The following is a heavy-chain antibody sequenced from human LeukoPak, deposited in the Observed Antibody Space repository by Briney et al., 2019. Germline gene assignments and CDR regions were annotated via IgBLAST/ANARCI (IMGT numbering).Heavy chain of an antibody. CDR1: GDSISSVDYY. Sequence: SETLSLTCTVSGDSISSVDYYWSWIRQPPGKGVEWIGYIYYSGSTYYNPSLKSRVTISVDTSKNQFSLKLSSVTAADTAVYYCARSCGDYYFDYWGQGTLVTVSS. J-gene: IGHJ4*02. D-gene: IGHD4-17*01. V-gene: IGHV4-30-4*08. CDR2: IYYSGST. CDR3: ARSCGDYYFDY.